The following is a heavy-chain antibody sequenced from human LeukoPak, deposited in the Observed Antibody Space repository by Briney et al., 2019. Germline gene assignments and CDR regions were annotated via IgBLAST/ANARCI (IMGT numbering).Heavy chain of an antibody. D-gene: IGHD3-9*01. CDR2: ISSSGSTI. V-gene: IGHV3-48*03. CDR3: ARLDWLLDY. J-gene: IGHJ4*02. CDR1: GFTFSSCE. Sequence: GGSLRLSCAASGFTFSSCEMNWVRQAPGKGLEWVSYISSSGSTIYYADSVKGRFTISRDNAKNSLYLQMNSLRAEDTAVYYCARLDWLLDYWGQGTLVTVSS.